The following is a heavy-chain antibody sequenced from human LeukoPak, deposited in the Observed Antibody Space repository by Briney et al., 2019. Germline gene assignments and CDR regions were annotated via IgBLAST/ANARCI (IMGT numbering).Heavy chain of an antibody. V-gene: IGHV3-30*03. CDR2: ISYDGSNK. CDR1: GFTFSSYG. CDR3: ARDDYDRSTPYFFDY. J-gene: IGHJ4*02. Sequence: GRSLRLSCAASGFTFSSYGMHWVRQAPGKGLEWVAVISYDGSNKYYADSVKGRFTISRDNAQNSLFLQMNSLRAEDTAVYYCARDDYDRSTPYFFDYWGQGTLVTVSS. D-gene: IGHD3-22*01.